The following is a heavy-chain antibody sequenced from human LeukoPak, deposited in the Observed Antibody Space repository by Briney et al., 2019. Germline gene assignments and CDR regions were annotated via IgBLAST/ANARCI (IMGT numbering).Heavy chain of an antibody. V-gene: IGHV3-23*01. Sequence: GGSLRLSCAASGFSFSNYAMNWVRQAPGKGLEWVSLIVASSGATFYADSVKGRFTISRDKSKNTLYLQMKGLRAEDTAVYYCAKDMVRGVITSDFDYWGQGTLVTVSS. CDR1: GFSFSNYA. J-gene: IGHJ4*02. CDR3: AKDMVRGVITSDFDY. D-gene: IGHD3-10*01. CDR2: IVASSGAT.